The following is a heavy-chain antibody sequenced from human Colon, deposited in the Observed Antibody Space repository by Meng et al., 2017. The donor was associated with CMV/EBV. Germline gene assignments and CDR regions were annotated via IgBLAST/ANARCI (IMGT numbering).Heavy chain of an antibody. CDR3: SRPTAVASSATDY. J-gene: IGHJ4*02. CDR2: ISGDGNII. CDR1: GFTFSDYC. D-gene: IGHD6-19*01. V-gene: IGHV3-11*01. Sequence: GESLKISCAASGFTFSDYCMSWIRQAPGKGLEWVSYISGDGNIIYYSDSVRGRFISSRDNAKKSLSLQMHSLTAEDTAVYYCSRPTAVASSATDYWGQGTLVTVSS.